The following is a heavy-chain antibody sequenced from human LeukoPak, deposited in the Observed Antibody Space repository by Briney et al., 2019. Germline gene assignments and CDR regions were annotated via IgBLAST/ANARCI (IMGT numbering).Heavy chain of an antibody. Sequence: SETLSLTCAVSGGSIMTTNWWSWVRQPPGKGLEWIGEVHLSGATNYNPSLESRVTISVDTSKNQFSLKLSSVTAADTAVYYCARALIAAAATGFDPWGQGTLVTVSS. D-gene: IGHD6-13*01. CDR2: VHLSGAT. J-gene: IGHJ5*02. CDR3: ARALIAAAATGFDP. V-gene: IGHV4-4*02. CDR1: GGSIMTTNW.